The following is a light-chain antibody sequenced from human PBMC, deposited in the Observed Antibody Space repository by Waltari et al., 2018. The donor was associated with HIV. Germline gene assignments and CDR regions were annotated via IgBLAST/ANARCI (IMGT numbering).Light chain of an antibody. CDR2: VAS. Sequence: EIVMTQSPATLSVSPGERATLSCRASQSIGINLAWSQQNPGLAPLLFIYVASNRATGVPARFRGSGSGTEFTLSISSLQSEDFAVYYCQQYNNWPPLTFGQGTKVEIK. CDR1: QSIGIN. V-gene: IGKV3-15*01. CDR3: QQYNNWPPLT. J-gene: IGKJ1*01.